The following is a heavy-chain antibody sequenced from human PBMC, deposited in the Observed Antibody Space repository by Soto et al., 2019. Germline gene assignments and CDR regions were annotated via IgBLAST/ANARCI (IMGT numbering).Heavy chain of an antibody. V-gene: IGHV4-30-2*01. D-gene: IGHD5-12*01. Sequence: QLQLQESGSGLVKPSQTLSLTCAVSGGPISSGGYSWSWIRQPPGKGLGWIGNIYHCASTYYNPSLRSRVTISVDRSKNQFSLKLSSVTAADTAVYYCARGVRGSGYDYFYFDYWGQGTLVTVSS. CDR2: IYHCAST. CDR1: GGPISSGGYS. CDR3: ARGVRGSGYDYFYFDY. J-gene: IGHJ4*02.